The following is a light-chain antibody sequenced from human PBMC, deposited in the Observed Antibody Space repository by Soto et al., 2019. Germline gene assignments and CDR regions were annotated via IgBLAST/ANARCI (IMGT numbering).Light chain of an antibody. CDR3: QQYGSSPPVT. CDR2: GAS. Sequence: EIVLTQSPGTLSLYPGERAILSCRASQTVSSSYLAWYQQKPGQAPRLLIYGASGRATGIPDRFSGSGSGTDFTLTISRLEPEDFAVYYCQQYGSSPPVTFGQGTRLEIK. J-gene: IGKJ5*01. CDR1: QTVSSSY. V-gene: IGKV3-20*01.